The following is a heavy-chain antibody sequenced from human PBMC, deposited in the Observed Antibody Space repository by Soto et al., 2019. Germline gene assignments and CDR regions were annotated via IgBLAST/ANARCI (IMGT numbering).Heavy chain of an antibody. J-gene: IGHJ6*03. CDR1: GHTFTNYG. V-gene: IGHV1-18*01. D-gene: IGHD6-6*01. Sequence: ASVKVSCKASGHTFTNYGINWVRQATGQGLEWMGWISAYNGNANYAQKLQGRVTMTTNTSTNTTYMELRSLRSDDTAVYYCARERSSSFDYYYYMDVWGKGTTVTVSS. CDR3: ARERSSSFDYYYYMDV. CDR2: ISAYNGNA.